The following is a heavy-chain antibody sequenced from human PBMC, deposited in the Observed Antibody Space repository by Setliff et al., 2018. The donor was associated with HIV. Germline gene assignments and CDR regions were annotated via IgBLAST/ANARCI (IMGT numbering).Heavy chain of an antibody. CDR2: ISSSSSYI. J-gene: IGHJ4*02. D-gene: IGHD4-4*01. Sequence: GGSLRLSCAASGFTFSSYSMNWVRQAPGKGLEWVSSISSSSSYIYYTDSVEGRFTVSRDNAKNLLYLQMDSLKADDTALYFCARDRWADSNYYFDSWGQGTLVTVSS. CDR1: GFTFSSYS. V-gene: IGHV3-21*06. CDR3: ARDRWADSNYYFDS.